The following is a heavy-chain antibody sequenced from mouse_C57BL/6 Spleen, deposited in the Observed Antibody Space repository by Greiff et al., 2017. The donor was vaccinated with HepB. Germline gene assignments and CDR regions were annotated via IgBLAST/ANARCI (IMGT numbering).Heavy chain of an antibody. Sequence: EVKLVESGEGLVKPGGSLKLSCAASGFTFSSYAMSWVRQTPEKRLEWVAYISSGGDYIYYADTVKGRFTISRDNARNTLYLQMSSLKSEDTAMYYCTRDDGNYEYYFDYWGQGTTLTVSS. CDR1: GFTFSSYA. CDR2: ISSGGDYI. V-gene: IGHV5-9-1*02. D-gene: IGHD2-3*01. J-gene: IGHJ2*01. CDR3: TRDDGNYEYYFDY.